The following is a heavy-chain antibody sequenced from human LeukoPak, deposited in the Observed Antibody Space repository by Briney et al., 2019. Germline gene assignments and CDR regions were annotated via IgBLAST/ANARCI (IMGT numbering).Heavy chain of an antibody. J-gene: IGHJ4*02. D-gene: IGHD6-13*01. Sequence: SETLSLTCTVSGGSISSYYWSWIRQPAGKGLEWIGRIYTSGSTNYNPSLKSRVTISVDTSKNQFSLKVISVTAADTALYYCARGMPAAGQNYFDYWGQGTLVTVSS. CDR1: GGSISSYY. V-gene: IGHV4-4*07. CDR2: IYTSGST. CDR3: ARGMPAAGQNYFDY.